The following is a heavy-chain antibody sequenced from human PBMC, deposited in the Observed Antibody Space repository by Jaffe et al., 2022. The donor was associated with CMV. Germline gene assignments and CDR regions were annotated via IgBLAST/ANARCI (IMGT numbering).Heavy chain of an antibody. CDR1: GFTFSSYW. D-gene: IGHD2-2*01. J-gene: IGHJ5*02. CDR3: ARDSTGYCSSTSCYEGGFDP. V-gene: IGHV3-7*01. CDR2: IKQDGSEK. Sequence: EVQLVESGGGLVQPGGSLRLSCAASGFTFSSYWMSWVRQAPGKGLEWVANIKQDGSEKYYVDSVKGRFTISRDNAKNSLYLQMNSLRAEDTAVYYCARDSTGYCSSTSCYEGGFDPWGQGTLVTVSS.